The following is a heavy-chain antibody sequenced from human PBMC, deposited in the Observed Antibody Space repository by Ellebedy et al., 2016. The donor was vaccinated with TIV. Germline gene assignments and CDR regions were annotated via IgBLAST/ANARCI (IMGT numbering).Heavy chain of an antibody. Sequence: GESLKISCTASGFSFRSYWMTWVRQSPGKGLEWVANIYQDGSQIFYADSVKGRFTVSRDNAKDSMYLQMHSLRAEDTAVYFCARRGSYGDYAVQINSWLDPWGQGTRVTVSS. CDR3: ARRGSYGDYAVQINSWLDP. CDR2: IYQDGSQI. D-gene: IGHD4-17*01. V-gene: IGHV3-7*01. CDR1: GFSFRSYW. J-gene: IGHJ5*02.